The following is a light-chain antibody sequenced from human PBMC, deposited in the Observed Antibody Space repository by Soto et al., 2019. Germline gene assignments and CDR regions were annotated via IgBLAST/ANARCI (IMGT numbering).Light chain of an antibody. Sequence: QSVLTQPASVSGSPGQSIAISCTGTRSDVGGYNYVSWYQQPPGKAPKLIIYDVSDRPSGVSTRFSGSKSGNTASLTISGLQADDEADYYCSSYTSQSTVVFGGATKVTV. J-gene: IGLJ3*02. V-gene: IGLV2-14*01. CDR3: SSYTSQSTVV. CDR2: DVS. CDR1: RSDVGGYNY.